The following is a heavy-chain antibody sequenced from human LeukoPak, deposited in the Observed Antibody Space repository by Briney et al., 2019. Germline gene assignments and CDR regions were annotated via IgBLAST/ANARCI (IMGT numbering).Heavy chain of an antibody. V-gene: IGHV1-18*01. CDR3: ARAASRDGYNDY. CDR2: ISAYNGNT. CDR1: GYTFTTHD. D-gene: IGHD5-24*01. J-gene: IGHJ4*02. Sequence: GASVKVSCKASGYTFTTHDINWVRQAPGQGLEWMGWISAYNGNTNYAQKLQGRVTMTTDTSTSTAYMELRSLRSDDTAVYYCARAASRDGYNDYWGQGTLVTVSS.